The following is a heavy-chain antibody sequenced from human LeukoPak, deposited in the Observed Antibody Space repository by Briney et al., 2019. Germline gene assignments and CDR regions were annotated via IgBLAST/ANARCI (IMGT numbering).Heavy chain of an antibody. D-gene: IGHD6-19*01. CDR1: GFTFSSYS. CDR3: AKPISGGLAVTADWFHP. CDR2: INANSGTT. V-gene: IGHV3-23*01. J-gene: IGHJ5*01. Sequence: LPGGSLRLSCAASGFTFSSYSMSWLRQPPGKGLEWVSTINANSGTTSYAASVRGRFTISRDNSKNTLYLQVNTLRADDTATYYCAKPISGGLAVTADWFHPWGQGTLVVVSS.